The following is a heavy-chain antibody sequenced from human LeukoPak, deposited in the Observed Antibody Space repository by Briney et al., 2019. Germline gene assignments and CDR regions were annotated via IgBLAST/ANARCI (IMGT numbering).Heavy chain of an antibody. CDR1: GYTLSELS. J-gene: IGHJ6*02. V-gene: IGHV1-24*01. Sequence: GASVKVSCKVSGYTLSELSMHWVRQAPGKGLEWMGGFDPEDGKRIYVQKFQGRVIMTEDTSTDTAYMELSSLRSEDTAVYYCASGIPRARRSIWAGGYHYYYGMDVWGQGTTVIVSS. D-gene: IGHD1-1*01. CDR2: FDPEDGKR. CDR3: ASGIPRARRSIWAGGYHYYYGMDV.